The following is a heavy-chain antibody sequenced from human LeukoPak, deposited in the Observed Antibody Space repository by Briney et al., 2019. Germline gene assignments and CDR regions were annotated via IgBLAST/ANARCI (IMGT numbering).Heavy chain of an antibody. J-gene: IGHJ6*03. CDR3: ARGFGLASYYYSMDV. D-gene: IGHD3/OR15-3a*01. CDR1: GFTFSSYE. CDR2: IDFTGRTI. V-gene: IGHV3-48*03. Sequence: GGSLRLSCAASGFTFSSYEMNWVRQAPGKGLEWLSYIDFTGRTIYYADSVKGRFTISRDNAKSSVSLQMISLRAEDTAVYYCARGFGLASYYYSMDVWGKGTTVTISS.